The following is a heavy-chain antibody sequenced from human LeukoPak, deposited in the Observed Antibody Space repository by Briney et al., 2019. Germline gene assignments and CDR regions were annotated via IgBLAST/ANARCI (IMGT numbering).Heavy chain of an antibody. D-gene: IGHD3-10*02. Sequence: PSETLSLTCTVSGGSISSYYWSWIRQPPGKGLEWIGRIYTSGSTNYNPSLKSRVTISVDTSKNHFSLKLSSVTAADTAVYFCATLLSSSYYFDYWGQGTLVTVSS. V-gene: IGHV4-4*08. CDR1: GGSISSYY. CDR3: ATLLSSSYYFDY. J-gene: IGHJ4*02. CDR2: IYTSGST.